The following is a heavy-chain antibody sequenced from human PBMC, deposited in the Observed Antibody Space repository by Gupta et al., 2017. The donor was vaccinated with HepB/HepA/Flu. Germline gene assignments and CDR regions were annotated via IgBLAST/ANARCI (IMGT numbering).Heavy chain of an antibody. V-gene: IGHV3-30*03. D-gene: IGHD2-2*01. CDR1: GFTFSTYG. CDR2: ISYDGSIE. J-gene: IGHJ4*02. Sequence: VVQHGRCLRLSCAASGFTFSTYGMHWVRQAPGKGLEWVAVISYDGSIEYYADSVKGRFTISRDNSKNTLYLQMNRLRNEDKDVYYWAGGGADPLLLGLDFDYCGQGRLVQVS. CDR3: AGGGADPLLLGLDFDY.